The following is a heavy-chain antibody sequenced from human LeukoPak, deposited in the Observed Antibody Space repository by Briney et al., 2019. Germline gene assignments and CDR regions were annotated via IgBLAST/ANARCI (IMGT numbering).Heavy chain of an antibody. CDR3: ARAGFIAARPNWFDP. D-gene: IGHD6-6*01. Sequence: PSETLSLTCAVYGGSFSGYYWSWIRQPPGKGLEWIGEINHSGSTNYNPSLKSRVTISVDTSKNQFSLKLSSVTAADTAVYYCARAGFIAARPNWFDPWGQGTLVTVSS. J-gene: IGHJ5*02. CDR2: INHSGST. CDR1: GGSFSGYY. V-gene: IGHV4-34*01.